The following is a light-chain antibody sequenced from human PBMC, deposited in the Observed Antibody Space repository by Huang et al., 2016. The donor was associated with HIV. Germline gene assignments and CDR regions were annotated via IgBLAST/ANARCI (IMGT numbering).Light chain of an antibody. J-gene: IGKJ2*01. CDR2: GAS. CDR1: QGVSTN. CDR3: QQYHNWPYT. V-gene: IGKV3-15*01. Sequence: EIIMSQSPATLSLSPGEGASRSCRANQGVSTNLAWYLHRPGQRPRILIFGASTMDSGLPGRFSGSGSGTEFTLTVSGLQSEDFAVYYCQQYHNWPYTFGQGTKLEI.